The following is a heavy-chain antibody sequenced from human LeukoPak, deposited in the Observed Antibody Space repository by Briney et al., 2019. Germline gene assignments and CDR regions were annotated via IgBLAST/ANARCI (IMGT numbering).Heavy chain of an antibody. CDR3: ARLGIAVAGTYYYYGMDV. Sequence: ASVKVSCKASGYTFTSYGISWVRQAPGQGLEWMGWISDYNGNTNYAQKLQGRVTMTTDTSTSTAYMELRSLRSDDTAVYYCARLGIAVAGTYYYYGMDVWGQGTTVTVSS. CDR2: ISDYNGNT. CDR1: GYTFTSYG. D-gene: IGHD6-19*01. V-gene: IGHV1-18*01. J-gene: IGHJ6*02.